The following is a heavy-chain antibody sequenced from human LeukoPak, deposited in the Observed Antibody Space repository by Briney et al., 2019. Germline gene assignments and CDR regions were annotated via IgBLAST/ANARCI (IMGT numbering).Heavy chain of an antibody. V-gene: IGHV1-46*01. Sequence: ASVKVSCKASGYTFTSYYMHWVRQAPGQGPEWMGIINPSGGSTSYAQKFQGRVTMTRDTSTSTVCMELSSLRSEDTAVYYCARGISYYYDSSGYYLEGFDPWGQGTLVTVSS. CDR1: GYTFTSYY. CDR3: ARGISYYYDSSGYYLEGFDP. J-gene: IGHJ5*02. D-gene: IGHD3-22*01. CDR2: INPSGGST.